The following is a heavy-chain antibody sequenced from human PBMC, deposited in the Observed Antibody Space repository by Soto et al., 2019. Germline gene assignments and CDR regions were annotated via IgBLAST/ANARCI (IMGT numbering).Heavy chain of an antibody. CDR1: GYTFTSYG. D-gene: IGHD2-15*01. Sequence: QVQLVQSGAEVKKPGASVKVSCKASGYTFTSYGISWVRQAPGQGLEWMGWIGVYNGNTNYAQKLQGRVTMTTDTSTSTAYMELRSLRSDDTDVYYCARDLGYCIGGSCTPTGYWGQGTLVTVSS. V-gene: IGHV1-18*01. CDR2: IGVYNGNT. CDR3: ARDLGYCIGGSCTPTGY. J-gene: IGHJ4*02.